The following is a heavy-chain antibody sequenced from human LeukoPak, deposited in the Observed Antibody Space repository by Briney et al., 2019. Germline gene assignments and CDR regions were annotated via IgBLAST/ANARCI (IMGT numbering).Heavy chain of an antibody. CDR3: AKGTRDGYTYIGF. V-gene: IGHV3-23*01. CDR2: ISGSGGST. CDR1: GFTFSSYG. Sequence: GGSLRLSCAASGFTFSSYGMSWVRQAPGKGLEWVSAISGSGGSTYYADSVKGRFTISRDNPENTLYPEMNGLRAVDTAVYYCAKGTRDGYTYIGFWGQGTLVTVSS. J-gene: IGHJ4*02. D-gene: IGHD5-24*01.